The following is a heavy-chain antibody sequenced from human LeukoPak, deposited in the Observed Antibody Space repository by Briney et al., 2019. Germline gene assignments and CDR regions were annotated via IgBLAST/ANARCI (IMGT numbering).Heavy chain of an antibody. D-gene: IGHD2-2*01. J-gene: IGHJ6*02. Sequence: GGSLRLSCAASGFTFDDYAMHWGRQAPGKGLEWVSLISGDGGSTYYADSVKGRFTISRDNSKNSLYLQMNSLRTEDTALYYCAKDIVVVPAATYYYYYYGMDVWGQGTTVTVSS. CDR3: AKDIVVVPAATYYYYYYGMDV. CDR1: GFTFDDYA. V-gene: IGHV3-43*02. CDR2: ISGDGGST.